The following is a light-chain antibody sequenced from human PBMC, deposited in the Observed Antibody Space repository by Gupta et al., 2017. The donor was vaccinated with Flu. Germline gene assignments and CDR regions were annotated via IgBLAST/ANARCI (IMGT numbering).Light chain of an antibody. V-gene: IGKV3-11*01. CDR3: QQRSSWPAT. Sequence: GERATRAGRASQSVGNFFACYQQKPGQPPRLRMVAASTRTTGIPARFSGKGSGTDFSLTISSLEPEDFAVYYCQQRSSWPATFGQGTRVEVK. CDR1: QSVGNF. CDR2: AAS. J-gene: IGKJ1*01.